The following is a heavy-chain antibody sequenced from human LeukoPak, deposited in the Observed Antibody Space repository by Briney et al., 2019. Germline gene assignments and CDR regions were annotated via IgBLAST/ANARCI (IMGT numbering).Heavy chain of an antibody. J-gene: IGHJ5*02. CDR1: GGSISSYY. CDR2: IYTSGST. Sequence: SETLSLTCTVSGGSISSYYWSWIRQPAGKGLEWIGRIYTSGSTNYNPSLKSRVTMSVDTSKNPFSLQLSSVTAADTAVYYCARDVKWELVRWFDPWGQGTLVTVSS. CDR3: ARDVKWELVRWFDP. V-gene: IGHV4-4*07. D-gene: IGHD1-26*01.